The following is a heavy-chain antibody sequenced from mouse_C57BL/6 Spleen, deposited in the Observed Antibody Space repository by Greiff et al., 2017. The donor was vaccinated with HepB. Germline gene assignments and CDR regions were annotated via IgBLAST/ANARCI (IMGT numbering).Heavy chain of an antibody. CDR2: INPGSGGT. V-gene: IGHV1-54*01. D-gene: IGHD2-4*01. CDR1: GYAFTNYL. CDR3: ARSWYDYDLYYAMDY. Sequence: QVQLQQSGAELVRPGPSVKVSCKASGYAFTNYLIEWVKQRPGQGLEWIGVINPGSGGTNYNEKFKGKATLTADKSSSTAYMQLSSLTSEDSAVYFCARSWYDYDLYYAMDYWGQGTSVTVSS. J-gene: IGHJ4*01.